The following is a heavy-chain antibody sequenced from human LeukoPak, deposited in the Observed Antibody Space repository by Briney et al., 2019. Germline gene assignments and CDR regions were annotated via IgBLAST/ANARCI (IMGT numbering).Heavy chain of an antibody. Sequence: GGSLRLSCAASGFTFSSYWMHWVRQAPGKGLVWVSRINSDGSSTSYADSVKGRFTISRDNAKNTLYLQMNSLRAEDTAVYYCARAKDGEELGYWGQGTLVTVSS. CDR2: INSDGSST. D-gene: IGHD3-10*01. J-gene: IGHJ4*02. CDR1: GFTFSSYW. V-gene: IGHV3-74*01. CDR3: ARAKDGEELGY.